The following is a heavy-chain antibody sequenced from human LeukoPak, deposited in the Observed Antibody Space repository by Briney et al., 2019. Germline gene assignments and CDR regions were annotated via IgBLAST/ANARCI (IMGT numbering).Heavy chain of an antibody. CDR3: ARAVGSSESNWFDP. CDR2: IYTLGST. V-gene: IGHV4-61*02. CDR1: GDSISSGNYY. D-gene: IGHD1-26*01. J-gene: IGHJ5*02. Sequence: SETLSLTSAVPGDSISSGNYYWSWIRQPAGKGLEWIGRIYTLGSTKYNPSLKSRVTKSVDRSKNQFSLTLTSVTAADTAMYYCARAVGSSESNWFDPWGQETLASVST.